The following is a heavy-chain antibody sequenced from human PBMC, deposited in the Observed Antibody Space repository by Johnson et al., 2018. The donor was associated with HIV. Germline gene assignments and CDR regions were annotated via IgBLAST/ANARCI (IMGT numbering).Heavy chain of an antibody. Sequence: VQLVESGGGLVQFGGSLRLSCEASGFTVSNNYMSWVRQAPGKGLEWVSVIYAGGTTYYADSVKDRFTISRDISKNTLYLQMNSLRAEDTAVYYCAKDLQWGWWEAFDIWGQGTMVTVSS. J-gene: IGHJ3*02. CDR3: AKDLQWGWWEAFDI. D-gene: IGHD2-15*01. CDR2: IYAGGTT. V-gene: IGHV3-66*01. CDR1: GFTVSNNY.